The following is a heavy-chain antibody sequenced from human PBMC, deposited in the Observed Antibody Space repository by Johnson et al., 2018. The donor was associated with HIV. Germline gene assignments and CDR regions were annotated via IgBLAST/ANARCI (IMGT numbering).Heavy chain of an antibody. CDR2: ISYDGSNK. D-gene: IGHD4-11*01. CDR1: GFIFSDYY. CDR3: ARSVHDYSDYLWGRDAFDI. Sequence: QVQLVESGGGLVKPGGSLRLSCAASGFIFSDYYMNWIRQAPGKGLEWVAVISYDGSNKYYADSVKGRFTISRDNSKNTLYLQMNNLRVEDMAMYYCARSVHDYSDYLWGRDAFDIWGQGTMVIVSS. V-gene: IGHV3-30-3*01. J-gene: IGHJ3*02.